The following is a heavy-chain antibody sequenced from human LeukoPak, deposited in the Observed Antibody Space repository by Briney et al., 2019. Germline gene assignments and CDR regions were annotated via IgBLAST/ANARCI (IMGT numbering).Heavy chain of an antibody. D-gene: IGHD2-2*01. J-gene: IGHJ6*02. CDR2: ISSSGSSI. CDR3: ARDPRCSSMSCYRSSFYGMDV. CDR1: GFTFSTYE. V-gene: IGHV3-48*03. Sequence: GGSLRLSCAASGFTFSTYEMNWVRQAPGKGLEWVSYISSSGSSIYYADSVKGRFTISRDNAKNSLYLQMNSLRAEDTAVYYCARDPRCSSMSCYRSSFYGMDVWGQGTTVTVSS.